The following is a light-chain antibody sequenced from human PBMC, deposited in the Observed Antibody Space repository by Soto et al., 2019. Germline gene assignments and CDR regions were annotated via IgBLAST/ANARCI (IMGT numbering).Light chain of an antibody. CDR2: DAS. J-gene: IGKJ4*01. CDR1: QSVSSY. Sequence: ENVLTQSPATLSLSPGERATLSCRSSQSVSSYLAWYQQKPGQAPRLLIYDASNRATGIPARFSGSGSGTDFTLTISSLEPEDFAVYYCQHRSNWPLTFGGGTMVEIK. V-gene: IGKV3-11*01. CDR3: QHRSNWPLT.